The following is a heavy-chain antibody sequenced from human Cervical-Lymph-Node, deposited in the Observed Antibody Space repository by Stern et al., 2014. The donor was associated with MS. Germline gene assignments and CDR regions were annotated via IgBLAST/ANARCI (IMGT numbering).Heavy chain of an antibody. CDR3: ARQEGEYCDADCSEYFDY. CDR1: GYSFNTYW. J-gene: IGHJ4*02. D-gene: IGHD2-21*02. Sequence: EVQLLQSGAEVKKPGESLKISCKASGYSFNTYWIGWVRQMPGKGLEWMGIIYPGDSHTTYSPSFQGQVIISADKFINTAYLQWNSLKASDTAMYFCARQEGEYCDADCSEYFDYWGQGTLVTVSS. CDR2: IYPGDSHT. V-gene: IGHV5-51*01.